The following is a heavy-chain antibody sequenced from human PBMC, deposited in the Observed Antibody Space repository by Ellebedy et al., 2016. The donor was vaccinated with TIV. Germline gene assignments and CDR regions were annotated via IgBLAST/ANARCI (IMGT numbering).Heavy chain of an antibody. D-gene: IGHD3-16*02. J-gene: IGHJ6*02. Sequence: AASVKVSCKASGYTFTNYYMNWVRQAPGRGLEWMGIINPGGGGTSYAQKFQGRVTMTRDTSTSTVYMELSSLSSEDTALYYCARAPLSGVFYGMDVWGQGTTVTVSS. CDR3: ARAPLSGVFYGMDV. CDR2: INPGGGGT. V-gene: IGHV1-46*01. CDR1: GYTFTNYY.